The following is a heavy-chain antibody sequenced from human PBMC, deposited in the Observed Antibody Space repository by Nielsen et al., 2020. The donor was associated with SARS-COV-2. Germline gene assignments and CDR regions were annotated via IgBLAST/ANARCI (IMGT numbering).Heavy chain of an antibody. J-gene: IGHJ4*02. CDR1: GFSFISHA. D-gene: IGHD6-19*01. CDR2: ISASGMST. Sequence: GGSLRLSCSASGFSFISHAMSWVRQGPGKGLELVSAISASGMSTLYADSVKGRFTISRDSSKNTLYLQMNRLRADDTAVYYCAKLRGSGWYDYFDSWGQGALVSVSS. CDR3: AKLRGSGWYDYFDS. V-gene: IGHV3-23*01.